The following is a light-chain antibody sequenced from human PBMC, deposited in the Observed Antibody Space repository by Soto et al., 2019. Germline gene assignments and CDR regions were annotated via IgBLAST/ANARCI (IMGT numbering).Light chain of an antibody. CDR2: KAS. V-gene: IGKV1-5*03. CDR3: QQYYTSFFT. CDR1: QNIDSA. Sequence: DIQMTQSPATLSASVGDRVTITCRASQNIDSALAWYQKKPGTAPKPLIYKASTLASGVPSRFSGSGSGTQFTLTISSLQPDDVASYYCQQYYTSFFTFGPGTSVDLK. J-gene: IGKJ3*01.